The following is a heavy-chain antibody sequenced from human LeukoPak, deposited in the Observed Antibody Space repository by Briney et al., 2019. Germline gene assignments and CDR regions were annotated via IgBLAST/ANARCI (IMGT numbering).Heavy chain of an antibody. Sequence: SQTLSLTCAISGDSVSSSSAAWNWIRQSPSRGLEWLGRTYYSSKRYNDYAVSVKSRITINPDTSKNQFSLQLNSVTPEDTALYYCARGAVAVRNAFDIWGQGTMVTVSS. CDR1: GDSVSSSSAA. J-gene: IGHJ3*02. D-gene: IGHD6-19*01. CDR3: ARGAVAVRNAFDI. CDR2: TYYSSKRYN. V-gene: IGHV6-1*01.